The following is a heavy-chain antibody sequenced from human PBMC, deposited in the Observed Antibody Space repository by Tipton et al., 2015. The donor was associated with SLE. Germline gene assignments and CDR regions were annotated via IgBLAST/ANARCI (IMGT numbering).Heavy chain of an antibody. D-gene: IGHD1-7*01. CDR1: GGTFSSYA. Sequence: QLVQSGAEVKKPGSSVKVSCKASGGTFSSYAISWVRQAPGQGLEWMGGIIPIFDTANYTQKFQGRVTITADKSTSTAYMELSSLRSEDTAVYYCARGGGTGTRGYFDYWGQGTLVTVSS. V-gene: IGHV1-69*06. J-gene: IGHJ4*02. CDR2: IIPIFDTA. CDR3: ARGGGTGTRGYFDY.